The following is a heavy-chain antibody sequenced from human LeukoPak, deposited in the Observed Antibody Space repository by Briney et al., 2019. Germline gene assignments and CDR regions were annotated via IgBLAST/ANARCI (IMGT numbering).Heavy chain of an antibody. V-gene: IGHV3-33*08. J-gene: IGHJ6*02. Sequence: GGSLRLSCAASGFIFDDYVMHWVRQAPGKGLEWVAVIWYDGSNKYYADSVKGRFTISRDNSKNTLYLQMNSLRAEDTAVYYCARENEDSLAPAYYYYGMDVWGQGTTVTVSS. D-gene: IGHD2-15*01. CDR3: ARENEDSLAPAYYYYGMDV. CDR1: GFIFDDYV. CDR2: IWYDGSNK.